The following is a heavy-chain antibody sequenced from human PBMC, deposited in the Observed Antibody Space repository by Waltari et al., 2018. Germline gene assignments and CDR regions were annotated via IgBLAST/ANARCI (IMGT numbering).Heavy chain of an antibody. D-gene: IGHD3-10*01. CDR3: ARDYYGSGRYFDY. CDR1: GFTLSSYW. CDR2: IKQDGSDK. V-gene: IGHV3-7*01. J-gene: IGHJ4*02. Sequence: EVQLVESGGGLVQPGGSLSLSCAASGFTLSSYWMSWVRQAPGKGLEWVANIKQDGSDKYYVDAVKGRFTISRDNAKNSLYLQMNSLRAEDTAVYYCARDYYGSGRYFDYWGQGTLVTVSS.